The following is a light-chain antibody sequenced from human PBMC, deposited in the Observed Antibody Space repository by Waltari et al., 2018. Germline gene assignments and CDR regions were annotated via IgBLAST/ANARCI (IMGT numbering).Light chain of an antibody. Sequence: EIVMTQSPATLSVSPGERVPISCRASQSVSSKLAWYQQKPGQAPRLLIYGASSRATDIPARFSGSGSGTDFTLTISSLQSEDFAVYYCQQYGNWPPITFGQGTRLEIK. CDR3: QQYGNWPPIT. J-gene: IGKJ5*01. V-gene: IGKV3D-15*01. CDR2: GAS. CDR1: QSVSSK.